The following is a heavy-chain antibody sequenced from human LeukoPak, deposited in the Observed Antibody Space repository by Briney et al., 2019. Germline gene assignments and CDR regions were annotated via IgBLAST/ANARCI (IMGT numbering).Heavy chain of an antibody. J-gene: IGHJ4*02. V-gene: IGHV3-48*01. CDR3: ARVGFTPGDPMMLFYCPDY. D-gene: IGHD2/OR15-2a*01. Sequence: PGGSLRLSCAASGFTFSSYSMNWVRQAPGKGLEWVSYISSSSSTIYYADSVKGRFTISRDNAKNSLYLQMNSLRSEDTAVYYCARVGFTPGDPMMLFYCPDYWGQGTLVTVSS. CDR2: ISSSSSTI. CDR1: GFTFSSYS.